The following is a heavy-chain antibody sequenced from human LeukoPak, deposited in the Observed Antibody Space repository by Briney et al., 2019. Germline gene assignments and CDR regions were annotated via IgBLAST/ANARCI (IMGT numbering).Heavy chain of an antibody. Sequence: GGSLRLFCAAPGFRFSRYSMSWVRQAPGKGLEWVSAISGSGGSTYYADSVNGRFTISRDNSKNALYLQRNSLRAEDTAVYYCAKDCKGSGSYYFPLDYWGQGPVVSVSS. CDR3: AKDCKGSGSYYFPLDY. D-gene: IGHD3-10*01. J-gene: IGHJ4*02. CDR2: ISGSGGST. V-gene: IGHV3-23*01. CDR1: GFRFSRYS.